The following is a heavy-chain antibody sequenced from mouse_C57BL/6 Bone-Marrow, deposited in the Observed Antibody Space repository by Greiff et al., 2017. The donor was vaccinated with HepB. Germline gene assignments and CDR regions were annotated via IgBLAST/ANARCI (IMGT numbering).Heavy chain of an antibody. D-gene: IGHD2-3*01. J-gene: IGHJ4*01. CDR3: ARADRYSMDY. Sequence: EVQVVESGGGLVQPGGSLKLSCAASGFTFSDYYMYWVRQTPEKRLEWVAYISNGGGSTYYPDTVKGRFTISRDNAKNTLYLQMSRLKSEDTAMYYCARADRYSMDYWGQGTSVTVSS. V-gene: IGHV5-12*01. CDR2: ISNGGGST. CDR1: GFTFSDYY.